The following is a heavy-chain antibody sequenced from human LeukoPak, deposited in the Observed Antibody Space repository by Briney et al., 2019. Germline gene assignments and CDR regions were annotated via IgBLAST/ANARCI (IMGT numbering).Heavy chain of an antibody. CDR1: GYTFTDYY. V-gene: IGHV1-69-2*01. D-gene: IGHD3-22*01. Sequence: ASVKVSCKVSGYTFTDYYMHWVQQAPGKGLEWMGLVDPEDGETIYAEKFQGRVTITADTSTDTAYMELSSLRSEDTAVYYCATSWLKGWGAFDIWGQGTMVTVSS. J-gene: IGHJ3*02. CDR3: ATSWLKGWGAFDI. CDR2: VDPEDGET.